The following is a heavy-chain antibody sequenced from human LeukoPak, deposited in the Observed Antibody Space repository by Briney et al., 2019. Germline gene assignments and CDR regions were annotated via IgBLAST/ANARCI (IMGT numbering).Heavy chain of an antibody. D-gene: IGHD2/OR15-2a*01. CDR3: ARRRNLGWFDP. V-gene: IGHV3-21*01. CDR1: GFTFSSYS. J-gene: IGHJ5*02. Sequence: GGSLRLSCAASGFTFSSYSMNWVRQAPGKGLEWVSSISSSSRHIYYADSAKGRFTISRDNAKNSLYLQMNSLRVEDTAVYYCARRRNLGWFDPWGQGTLVTVSS. CDR2: ISSSSRHI.